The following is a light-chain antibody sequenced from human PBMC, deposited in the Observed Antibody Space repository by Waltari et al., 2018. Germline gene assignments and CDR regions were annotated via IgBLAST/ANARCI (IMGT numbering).Light chain of an antibody. V-gene: IGLV7-46*01. CDR3: FLSYSGARV. J-gene: IGLJ3*02. CDR2: DTT. Sequence: QAVVTQEPSLTVSPGGTVTLTCGSSTGAVTTGHSPYWFQQKPGQAPTTLFYDTTDRHSWTPARFSGSLVGDKAALTLSVAHSVYDADYYCFLSYSGARVFGGGTKLTVL. CDR1: TGAVTTGHS.